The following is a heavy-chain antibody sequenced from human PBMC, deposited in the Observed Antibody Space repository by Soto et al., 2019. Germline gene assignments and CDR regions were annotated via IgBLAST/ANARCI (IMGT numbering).Heavy chain of an antibody. CDR2: INSDGSST. Sequence: SGGSLRLSXAASGFTFSSYWMHWVRQAPGKGLVWVSRINSDGSSTSYADSVKGRFTISRDNAKNTLYLQMNSLRAEDTAVYYCARDFYGDYQSRGMDVWGQGTTVTVSS. V-gene: IGHV3-74*01. J-gene: IGHJ6*02. D-gene: IGHD4-17*01. CDR1: GFTFSSYW. CDR3: ARDFYGDYQSRGMDV.